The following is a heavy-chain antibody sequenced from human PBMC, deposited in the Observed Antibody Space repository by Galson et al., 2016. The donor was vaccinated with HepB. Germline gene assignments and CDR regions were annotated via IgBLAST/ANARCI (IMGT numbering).Heavy chain of an antibody. J-gene: IGHJ4*02. CDR2: INNGAATT. CDR3: AREDYPGGRGSPDY. Sequence: SLRLSCAASGFFFSGRAMSWVRQAPGKGLEWVSGINNGAATTGYAASVKGRFTISRDNSKNTLYLQMNSLRTEDTAVYYCAREDYPGGRGSPDYWGQGTLVAVSS. V-gene: IGHV3-23*01. D-gene: IGHD4/OR15-4a*01. CDR1: GFFFSGRA.